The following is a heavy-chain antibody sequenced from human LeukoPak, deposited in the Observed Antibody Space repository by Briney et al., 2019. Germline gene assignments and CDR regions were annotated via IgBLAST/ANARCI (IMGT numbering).Heavy chain of an antibody. D-gene: IGHD3-9*01. J-gene: IGHJ4*02. Sequence: GGSLRLSCATSGFTFSDYYMSWIRQAPGKGLEWVSYISSSSTYINSADSVKGRFTISRDYPKNSLYLQMSSLRAEDTAVYYCARQGGDILTGYLDYWGQGTLVIVSS. V-gene: IGHV3-11*03. CDR1: GFTFSDYY. CDR2: ISSSSTYI. CDR3: ARQGGDILTGYLDY.